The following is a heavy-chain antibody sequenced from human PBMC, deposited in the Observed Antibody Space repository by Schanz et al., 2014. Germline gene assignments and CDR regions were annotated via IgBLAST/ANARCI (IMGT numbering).Heavy chain of an antibody. V-gene: IGHV1-69*02. CDR3: ACAKCSRTSGYTGYYHMDV. CDR2: IIPILGIA. Sequence: QVQLVQSGAEVKKPGSSVKVSCKASGGTFSSYTISWVRQAPGQGLEWMGRIIPILGIANYAQNFQGRVTITADKSTSKTYMELNRMRSEDAAVYVYACAKCSRTSGYTGYYHMDVWGKGTTVTVSS. D-gene: IGHD2-2*02. J-gene: IGHJ6*03. CDR1: GGTFSSYT.